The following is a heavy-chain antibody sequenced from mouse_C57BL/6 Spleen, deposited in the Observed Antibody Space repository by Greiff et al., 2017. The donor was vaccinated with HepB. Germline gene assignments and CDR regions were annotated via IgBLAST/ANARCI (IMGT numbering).Heavy chain of an antibody. CDR3: ARFGSSFDY. J-gene: IGHJ2*01. D-gene: IGHD1-1*01. CDR1: GYSFTSYY. Sequence: VHLVESGPELVKPGASVKISCKASGYSFTSYYIHWVKQRPGQGLEWIGWIYPGSGNTKYNEKFKGKATLTADTSSSTAYMQLSSLTSEDSAVYYCARFGSSFDYCGQGTTLTVSS. V-gene: IGHV1-66*01. CDR2: IYPGSGNT.